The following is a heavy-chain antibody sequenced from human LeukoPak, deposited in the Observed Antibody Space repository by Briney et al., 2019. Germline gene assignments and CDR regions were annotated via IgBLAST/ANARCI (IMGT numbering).Heavy chain of an antibody. D-gene: IGHD3-3*01. V-gene: IGHV3-72*01. CDR2: TKNKDNNYST. CDR3: ARAGVYYSTGDY. Sequence: GGSLRLSCAASGFTLSDHYMAWVRQAPGKGLEWVGRTKNKDNNYSTQYAASVKGRFIISRDDSKNSLYLQMNSLNAEDTAVYYCARAGVYYSTGDYWGQGTLVTVSS. J-gene: IGHJ4*02. CDR1: GFTLSDHY.